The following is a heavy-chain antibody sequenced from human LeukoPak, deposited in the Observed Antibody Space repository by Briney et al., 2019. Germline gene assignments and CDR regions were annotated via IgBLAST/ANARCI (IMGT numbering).Heavy chain of an antibody. Sequence: KGSGPTLVKPTQTLTLTCTFSGFSLRTRGGGVGWIRQPPGKALEWLALSYWNDDKRYSPSLKSRLTITKDTSKNQVVLTMTNMDPVDTATYYCAHTSPPTYYYDLNWFDPWGQGTLVTVSS. J-gene: IGHJ5*02. V-gene: IGHV2-5*01. CDR3: AHTSPPTYYYDLNWFDP. CDR1: GFSLRTRGGG. D-gene: IGHD3-22*01. CDR2: SYWNDDK.